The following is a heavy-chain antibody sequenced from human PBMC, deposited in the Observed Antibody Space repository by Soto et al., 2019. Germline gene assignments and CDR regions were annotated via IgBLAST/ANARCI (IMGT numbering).Heavy chain of an antibody. CDR2: MNPITGNA. V-gene: IGHV1-8*01. J-gene: IGHJ4*02. CDR3: ARRKERSGPHYFDS. D-gene: IGHD1-26*01. Sequence: ASGKVSCQASGFTFSTSAIHWVRQATGQGLEWMGWMNPITGNAGYAQKFQGRVTMTRNTSIATAYMELSSLRSEDTAVYYCARRKERSGPHYFDSWGQGSLVTVSS. CDR1: GFTFSTSA.